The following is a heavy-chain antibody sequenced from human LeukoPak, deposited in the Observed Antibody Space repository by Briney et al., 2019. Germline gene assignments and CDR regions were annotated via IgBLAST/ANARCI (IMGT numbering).Heavy chain of an antibody. J-gene: IGHJ4*02. CDR2: ISSSSSYI. V-gene: IGHV3-21*01. Sequence: PGGSLRLSCAASGFTFSSYSMNWVCKAPGKGLEWVSSISSSSSYIYYADSVKGRFTISRDNANTSLYLQMNSLRAEDTAVYYCARDYGGNSGSFGYWGQGTLVTVSS. CDR3: ARDYGGNSGSFGY. CDR1: GFTFSSYS. D-gene: IGHD4-23*01.